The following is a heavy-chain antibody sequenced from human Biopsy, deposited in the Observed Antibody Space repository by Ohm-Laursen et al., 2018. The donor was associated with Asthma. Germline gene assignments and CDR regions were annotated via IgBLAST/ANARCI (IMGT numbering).Heavy chain of an antibody. Sequence: ASVKVSCKASGYTFINYAIHWVRQAPGHSLEWMGWINAANGNTKYSQKFQGRLTINRDTSASTAYMDLSSLRSEDTAVYYCARTYFDFLTGQVHDAFAMWGQGTMVTVSS. V-gene: IGHV1-3*01. CDR2: INAANGNT. J-gene: IGHJ3*02. D-gene: IGHD3-9*01. CDR1: GYTFINYA. CDR3: ARTYFDFLTGQVHDAFAM.